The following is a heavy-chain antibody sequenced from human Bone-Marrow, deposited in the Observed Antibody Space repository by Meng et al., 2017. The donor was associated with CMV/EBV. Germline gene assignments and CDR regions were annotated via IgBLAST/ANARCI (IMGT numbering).Heavy chain of an antibody. V-gene: IGHV3-30-3*01. D-gene: IGHD5-18*01. CDR1: GFTFSSYA. CDR3: ARYSRRIQLSWVTDAFDI. CDR2: ISYDGSNK. Sequence: GESLKISCAASGFTFSSYAMHWVRQAPGKGLEWVAVISYDGSNKYYADSVKGRFTISRDNAKNSLYLQMNSLRAEDTAVYYCARYSRRIQLSWVTDAFDIWGQGTMVTVSS. J-gene: IGHJ3*02.